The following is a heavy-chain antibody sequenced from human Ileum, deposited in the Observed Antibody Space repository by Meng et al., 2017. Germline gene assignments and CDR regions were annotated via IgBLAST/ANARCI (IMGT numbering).Heavy chain of an antibody. D-gene: IGHD3-10*01. CDR3: ARGVVSGSHYNTY. V-gene: IGHV4-4*02. CDR1: GGSISSSMW. J-gene: IGHJ4*02. CDR2: IHNSGNT. Sequence: VQLHESGPGLVKPSGTLSLTCAVSGGSISSSMWWSWVRQPPEKGLEWIGEIHNSGNTNYSPSLKSRLTISVDKSTNQFSRKLQSVTAADTAVYFCARGVVSGSHYNTYWGQGILVTVSS.